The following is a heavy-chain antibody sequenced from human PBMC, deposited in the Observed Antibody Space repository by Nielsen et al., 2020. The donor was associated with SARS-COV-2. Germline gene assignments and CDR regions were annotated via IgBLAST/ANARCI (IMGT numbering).Heavy chain of an antibody. Sequence: GESLKISCVVSGFTISTYAMSWVRQAPGKGLEWVAVISYDGSNKYYADSVKGRFTISRDNSKNTLYLQMNSLRAEDTAVYYCARVNSGSYSGAFDIWGQGTMVTVSS. CDR2: ISYDGSNK. J-gene: IGHJ3*02. CDR3: ARVNSGSYSGAFDI. V-gene: IGHV3-30*04. CDR1: GFTISTYA. D-gene: IGHD1-26*01.